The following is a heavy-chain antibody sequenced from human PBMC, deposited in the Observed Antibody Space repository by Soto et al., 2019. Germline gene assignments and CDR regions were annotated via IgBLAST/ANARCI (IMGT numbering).Heavy chain of an antibody. Sequence: QVQLVQSGAEVKKPGASVKVSCKASGYTFTGYYMHWVRQAPGQGLEWMGWINPNSGGTNYAQKFQVRVTMTRDTSISTAYMVLSRLRSDDTAVYYCARAPLLRYFDWLLELDYWGQGTLVTVSS. D-gene: IGHD3-9*01. CDR1: GYTFTGYY. J-gene: IGHJ4*02. CDR2: INPNSGGT. CDR3: ARAPLLRYFDWLLELDY. V-gene: IGHV1-2*02.